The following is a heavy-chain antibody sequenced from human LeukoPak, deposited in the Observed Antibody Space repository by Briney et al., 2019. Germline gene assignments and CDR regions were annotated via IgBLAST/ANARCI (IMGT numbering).Heavy chain of an antibody. Sequence: GGSLRLSCAASVFTFSNDSMNWVRQAPWKGLVWVSRINSDGSSTSYADSVKGRFTISRDNAKNTLYLQMNSLRAEDTAVYYCAKGAYYYDSSGYYPFDYWGQGTLVTVSS. CDR2: INSDGSST. V-gene: IGHV3-74*01. CDR3: AKGAYYYDSSGYYPFDY. CDR1: VFTFSNDS. J-gene: IGHJ4*02. D-gene: IGHD3-22*01.